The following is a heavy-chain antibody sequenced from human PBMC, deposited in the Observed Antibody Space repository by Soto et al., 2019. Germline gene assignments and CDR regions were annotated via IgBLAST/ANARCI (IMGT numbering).Heavy chain of an antibody. CDR1: GFTFSSYA. CDR2: IGESGTPT. D-gene: IGHD2-2*01. Sequence: EVQLLESGGGLVQPGGSLRLSCAASGFTFSSYAMKWVRQAPGKGLEWVSLIGESGTPTYYADSVKGRFTISRDNSVNTLFLEMYGLRAEDRDVYYCARYIPGVRYYGMDVWGQGTTVTVSS. V-gene: IGHV3-23*01. CDR3: ARYIPGVRYYGMDV. J-gene: IGHJ6*02.